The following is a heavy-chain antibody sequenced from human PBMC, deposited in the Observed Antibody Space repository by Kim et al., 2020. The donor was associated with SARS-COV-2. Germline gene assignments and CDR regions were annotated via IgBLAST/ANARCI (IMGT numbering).Heavy chain of an antibody. Sequence: YTQSLRNRVTISVETTQNQFSLKLSSVTAADTAVYYCARRTRDGFLDYWGQGTLVTVSS. V-gene: IGHV4-39*01. J-gene: IGHJ4*02. D-gene: IGHD1-1*01. CDR3: ARRTRDGFLDY.